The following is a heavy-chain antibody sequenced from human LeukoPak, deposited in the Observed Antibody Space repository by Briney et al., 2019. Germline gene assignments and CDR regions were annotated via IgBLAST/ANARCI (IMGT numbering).Heavy chain of an antibody. CDR2: IYNSGST. CDR1: GGSFSGSN. V-gene: IGHV4-34*01. D-gene: IGHD3-22*01. CDR3: ARGNNYYDSSGYPDY. J-gene: IGHJ4*02. Sequence: SETLSLTCAVYGGSFSGSNWSWIRQPPGKGLEWIGEIYNSGSTIYNPSLKSRVTISVDTSKNQFSLKLSSVTAADTAVYYCARGNNYYDSSGYPDYWGQGTLVTVSS.